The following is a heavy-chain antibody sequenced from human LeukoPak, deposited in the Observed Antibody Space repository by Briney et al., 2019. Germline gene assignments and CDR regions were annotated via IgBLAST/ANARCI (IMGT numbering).Heavy chain of an antibody. CDR3: ARGMFDNSGTYYYFYYALDV. CDR1: GYTFTSYH. J-gene: IGHJ6*02. Sequence: ASVKVSCKASGYTFTSYHIDWVRQAPGQGPEWMGWMNAKSGHTGYAQKLEGRVTMTRDTSTNAAYMELSGLRSEDTAVYYCARGMFDNSGTYYYFYYALDVWGQGTTVTVSS. V-gene: IGHV1-8*01. CDR2: MNAKSGHT. D-gene: IGHD3-22*01.